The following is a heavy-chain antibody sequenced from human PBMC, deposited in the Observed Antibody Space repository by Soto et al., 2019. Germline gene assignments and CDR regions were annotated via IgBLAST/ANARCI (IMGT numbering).Heavy chain of an antibody. CDR2: ISGSGGST. D-gene: IGHD3-10*01. J-gene: IGHJ6*03. CDR1: GFTFSSYA. V-gene: IGHV3-23*01. Sequence: VQLLESGGGLVQPGGSLRLSCAASGFTFSSYAMSWVRQAPGKGLEWVSAISGSGGSTYYADSVKGRFTISRDNSKNSLYLQMNSLRAEDTAVYYCVEENGSGSYYSVFYYYYYMDVWGKGTTVTVSS. CDR3: VEENGSGSYYSVFYYYYYMDV.